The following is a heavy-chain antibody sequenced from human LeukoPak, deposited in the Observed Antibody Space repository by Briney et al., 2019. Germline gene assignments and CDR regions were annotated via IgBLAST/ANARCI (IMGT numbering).Heavy chain of an antibody. CDR3: ATDWGSAY. CDR1: GFTFSSYW. CDR2: ISYDGSNK. J-gene: IGHJ4*02. D-gene: IGHD7-27*01. V-gene: IGHV3-30*03. Sequence: GGSLRLSCAASGFTFSSYWMSWVRQAPGKGLEWVAVISYDGSNKYYADSVKGRFTISRDNSKNTLYLQMNSLRAEDTAVYYCATDWGSAYWGQGTLVTVSS.